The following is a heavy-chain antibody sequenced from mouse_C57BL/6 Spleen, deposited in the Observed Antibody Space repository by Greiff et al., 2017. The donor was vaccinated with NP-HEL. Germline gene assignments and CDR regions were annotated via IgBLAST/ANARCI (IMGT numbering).Heavy chain of an antibody. Sequence: EVKLMESGPGLVKPSQSLSLTCSVTGYSITSGYYWNWIRQFPGNKLEWMGYISYDGSNNYNPSLKNRISITRDTSKNQFFLKLNSVTTEDTATYYCARGVLRIYAMDYWGQGTSVTVSS. CDR3: ARGVLRIYAMDY. J-gene: IGHJ4*01. V-gene: IGHV3-6*01. D-gene: IGHD1-1*01. CDR2: ISYDGSN. CDR1: GYSITSGYY.